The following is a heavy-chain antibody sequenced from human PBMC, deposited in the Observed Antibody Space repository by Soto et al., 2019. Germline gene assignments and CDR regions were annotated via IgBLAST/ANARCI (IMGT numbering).Heavy chain of an antibody. V-gene: IGHV1-69*13. Sequence: SVKVSCNASGGTFSSYAISWVRQAPGQGLEWMGGIIPIFGTANYAQKFQGRVTITADESTSTAYMELSSLRSEDTAVYYCARDSYVWGSYRYTTPYYFDYWGQVTLVTVSS. CDR1: GGTFSSYA. CDR3: ARDSYVWGSYRYTTPYYFDY. CDR2: IIPIFGTA. J-gene: IGHJ4*02. D-gene: IGHD3-16*02.